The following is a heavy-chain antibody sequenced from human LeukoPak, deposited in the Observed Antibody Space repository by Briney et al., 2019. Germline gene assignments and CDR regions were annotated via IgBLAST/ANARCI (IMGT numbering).Heavy chain of an antibody. J-gene: IGHJ4*02. CDR2: MNPNSGNT. V-gene: IGHV1-8*01. Sequence: ASVKVSCKASGYIFTTYDINWVRQATGQGLEWMGWMNPNSGNTAYAQKFQGRVTMTRNTSISTAFMELSGLRSEDTAVYFCARRNTAMVAGLDYWGQGSLVTVSS. CDR3: ARRNTAMVAGLDY. CDR1: GYIFTTYD. D-gene: IGHD5-18*01.